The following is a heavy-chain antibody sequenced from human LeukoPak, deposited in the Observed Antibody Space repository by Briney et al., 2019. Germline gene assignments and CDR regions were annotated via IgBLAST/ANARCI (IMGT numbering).Heavy chain of an antibody. Sequence: GGSLRLSCAASGFTFSDYYMSWIRQAPGKGLEWISYISSSSSTIYYADSVKGRFTISRDNAKNSLYLQMNSLRAEDTAVYYCARRSSWGHFDYWGQGTLVTVSA. CDR3: ARRSSWGHFDY. CDR1: GFTFSDYY. CDR2: ISSSSSTI. J-gene: IGHJ4*02. V-gene: IGHV3-11*01. D-gene: IGHD3-16*01.